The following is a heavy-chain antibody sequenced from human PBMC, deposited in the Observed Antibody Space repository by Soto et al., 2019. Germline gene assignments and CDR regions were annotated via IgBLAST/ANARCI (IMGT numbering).Heavy chain of an antibody. J-gene: IGHJ5*02. CDR2: IYHSGST. V-gene: IGHV4-30-2*01. CDR1: GGSISSGGYS. D-gene: IGHD6-13*01. CDR3: ASTMASSSWNNWFDP. Sequence: PSETLSLTCAVSGGSISSGGYSWSWIRQPPGKGLEWIGYIYHSGSTYYNPSLKSRVTISVDTSKNQFSLKLSSVTAADTAVYYCASTMASSSWNNWFDPWGQGTLVTVSS.